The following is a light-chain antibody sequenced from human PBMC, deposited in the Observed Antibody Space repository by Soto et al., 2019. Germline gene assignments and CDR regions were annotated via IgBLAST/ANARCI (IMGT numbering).Light chain of an antibody. V-gene: IGKV3-20*01. CDR3: QQYGSSPPRT. J-gene: IGKJ4*01. Sequence: EIVLTQSPGTLSLSPGERATLSCRASQSVSSSYLAWYQQKPGQAPRLLIYGASSTATGIPDRFSGSGSETDFTLTISRREPEDVAAYYCQQYGSSPPRTFGGGTKVEIK. CDR1: QSVSSSY. CDR2: GAS.